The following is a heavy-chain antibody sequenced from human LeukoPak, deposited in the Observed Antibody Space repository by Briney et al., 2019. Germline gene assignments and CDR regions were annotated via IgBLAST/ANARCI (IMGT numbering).Heavy chain of an antibody. CDR2: ISFDESNK. Sequence: PGGSLRLSCTASGFAFSNYAMHWVRRAPGKGLEWVALISFDESNKQYADSVKGRFTISRDNSKNTLYLQINSLRVEDTAVYYCARDHPPEDVWGQGTTVTVSS. V-gene: IGHV3-30-3*01. CDR1: GFAFSNYA. CDR3: ARDHPPEDV. J-gene: IGHJ6*02.